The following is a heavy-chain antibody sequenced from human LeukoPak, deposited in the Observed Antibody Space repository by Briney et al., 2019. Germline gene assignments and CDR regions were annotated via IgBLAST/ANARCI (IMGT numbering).Heavy chain of an antibody. Sequence: PGGSLRLSCAASGFTFSSYWMSWVRQAPGKGLEWVANIKQDGSEKYYVDSVKGRFTISRDNAKNSLYLQMNSLRAEDTAVYYCARGRNWNYDYFDYWGQGTLVTVSS. CDR1: GFTFSSYW. CDR3: ARGRNWNYDYFDY. CDR2: IKQDGSEK. V-gene: IGHV3-7*04. J-gene: IGHJ4*02. D-gene: IGHD1-7*01.